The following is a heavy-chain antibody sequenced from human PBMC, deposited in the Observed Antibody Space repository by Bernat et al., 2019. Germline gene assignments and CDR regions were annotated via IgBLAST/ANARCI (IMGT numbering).Heavy chain of an antibody. CDR2: ISWNSGSI. CDR3: AKARYYYYMDV. J-gene: IGHJ6*03. V-gene: IGHV3-9*01. Sequence: EVQLVESGGGLVQPGRSLRLSCAASGFTFDDYAMHWVRQAPGKGLEGVSGISWNSGSIGYADSVKGRFTISRDNAKNSLYLQMNSLRAEDTALYYCAKARYYYYMDVWGKGTTVTVSS. CDR1: GFTFDDYA.